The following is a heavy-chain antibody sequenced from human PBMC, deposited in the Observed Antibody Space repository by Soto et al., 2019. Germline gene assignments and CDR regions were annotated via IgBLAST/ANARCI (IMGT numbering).Heavy chain of an antibody. Sequence: SETLSHTYPVYGCSINHYSWPWVRPPPGKGLEWMGYIYYSGTTTNYNPSLKSRVTLSVDTSKNQFSLKLSSVTAADTAVYYCARLGGSYAVPHFDYWGQGTLVTVS. CDR3: ARLGGSYAVPHFDY. CDR1: GCSINHYS. J-gene: IGHJ4*02. D-gene: IGHD1-26*01. CDR2: IYYSGTT. V-gene: IGHV4-59*08.